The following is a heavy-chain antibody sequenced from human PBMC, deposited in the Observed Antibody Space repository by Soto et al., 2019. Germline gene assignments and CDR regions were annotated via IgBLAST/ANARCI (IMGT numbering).Heavy chain of an antibody. Sequence: SETLSLTCTVSGGSISSGGYYWSWIRQHPGKGLEWIGYIYYSGSTYYNPSLKSRVTISVDTSKNQFSLKLSSVTAADTAVYYCARTYSRDNWFDPWGQGTLVTVSS. V-gene: IGHV4-31*03. CDR2: IYYSGST. CDR1: GGSISSGGYY. J-gene: IGHJ5*02. D-gene: IGHD6-13*01. CDR3: ARTYSRDNWFDP.